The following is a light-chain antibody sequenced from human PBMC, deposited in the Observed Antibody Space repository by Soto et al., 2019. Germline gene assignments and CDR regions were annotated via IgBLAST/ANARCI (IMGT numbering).Light chain of an antibody. V-gene: IGKV1-5*01. CDR1: QSISSW. CDR2: DAS. J-gene: IGKJ2*01. Sequence: DIQMTQSPSTLSASVGDRVTITCRASQSISSWLAWYQQKPGKAPKLLIYDASSLESGVPSRFSGSGSGTEIPLHISHLQAYDFSTFYCQQYNSYSYTFGQGTKLEIK. CDR3: QQYNSYSYT.